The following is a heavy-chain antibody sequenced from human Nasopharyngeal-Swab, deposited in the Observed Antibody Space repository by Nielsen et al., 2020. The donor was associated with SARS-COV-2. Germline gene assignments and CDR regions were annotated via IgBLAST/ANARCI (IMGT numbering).Heavy chain of an antibody. V-gene: IGHV4-31*03. Sequence: SETLSLTCTVSGGSISSGGYYWSWIRQHPGKGLEWIGYIYYSGSTYYNPSLMSRVTISVDTSKNQFSLKLTSVTAADTAVYYCARASITMIVVVDAFDIWGQGTMVTVSS. CDR2: IYYSGST. CDR1: GGSISSGGYY. CDR3: ARASITMIVVVDAFDI. J-gene: IGHJ3*02. D-gene: IGHD3-22*01.